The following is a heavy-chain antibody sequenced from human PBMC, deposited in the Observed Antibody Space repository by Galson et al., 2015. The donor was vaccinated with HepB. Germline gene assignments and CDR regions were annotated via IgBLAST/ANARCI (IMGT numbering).Heavy chain of an antibody. D-gene: IGHD2-15*01. V-gene: IGHV4-39*07. CDR3: AREGDIGVVRGSRPNDAFEI. CDR1: GGSIGSGSYY. J-gene: IGHJ3*02. Sequence: ETLSLTCTVSGGSIGSGSYYWGWVRQPPGKGLEWIGSLYYTGSTYYNPSLKSRVTISVDTSKNQFSLKLSSVTAADTAVYYCAREGDIGVVRGSRPNDAFEIWRQGTRVTVSS. CDR2: LYYTGST.